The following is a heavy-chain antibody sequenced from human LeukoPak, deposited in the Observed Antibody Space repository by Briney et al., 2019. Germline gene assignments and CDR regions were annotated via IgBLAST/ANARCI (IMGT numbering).Heavy chain of an antibody. CDR2: ISSSSSTI. Sequence: KGLEWVSYISSSSSTIYYADSVKGRFTISRDNAKNSLYLQMNSLRAEDTAVYYCARVYWVYWGQGTLVTVSS. CDR3: ARVYWVY. J-gene: IGHJ4*02. V-gene: IGHV3-48*01. D-gene: IGHD2-15*01.